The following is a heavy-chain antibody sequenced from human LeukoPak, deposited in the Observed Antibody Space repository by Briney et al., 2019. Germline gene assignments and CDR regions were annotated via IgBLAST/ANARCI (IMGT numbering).Heavy chain of an antibody. J-gene: IGHJ6*02. CDR3: ARDQYHYYGLDV. CDR2: INTGGGTI. Sequence: PGGSLRLSCAASGFTFSSYEMNWVRQAPGEGLEWVSYINTGGGTIYADSVKGRFTITRDNARNSLYLQMNGLRVEDTALYYCARDQYHYYGLDVWGQGTTVTVSS. V-gene: IGHV3-48*03. CDR1: GFTFSSYE. D-gene: IGHD4-11*01.